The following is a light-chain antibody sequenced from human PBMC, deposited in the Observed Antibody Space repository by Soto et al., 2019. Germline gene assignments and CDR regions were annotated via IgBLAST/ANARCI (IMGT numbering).Light chain of an antibody. CDR2: SVS. J-gene: IGKJ1*01. CDR3: QQYCSSGT. CDR1: HSVSNDY. Sequence: EMEMTVYEKSVSLSRGDIAKVSCISCHSVSNDYVSWVQQTPGQPPRLLIYSVSSRATGIPDRFIGSGSGTDFTLTICRLDPEDFAVYYCQQYCSSGTFAQGTKVDI. V-gene: IGKV3-20*01.